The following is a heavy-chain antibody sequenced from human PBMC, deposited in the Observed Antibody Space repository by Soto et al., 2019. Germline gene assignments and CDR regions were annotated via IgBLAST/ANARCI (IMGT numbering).Heavy chain of an antibody. J-gene: IGHJ4*02. CDR1: GGSISSGGYY. CDR2: IYYSGST. CDR3: ARTLYVDIVATIYFDY. D-gene: IGHD5-12*01. V-gene: IGHV4-31*03. Sequence: QVQLQESGPGLVKPSQTLSLTCTVSGGSISSGGYYWSWIRQHPGKGLEWIGYIYYSGSTYYNPSLKSRFTISVDTSKNQFSLKLSSVTAADTAVYYCARTLYVDIVATIYFDYWGQGTLVTVSS.